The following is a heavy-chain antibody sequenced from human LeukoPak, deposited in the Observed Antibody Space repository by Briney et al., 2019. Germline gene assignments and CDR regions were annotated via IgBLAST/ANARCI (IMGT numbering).Heavy chain of an antibody. Sequence: SVKVSCKASGGTFSSYTISWERQAPGQGLEWMGRIIPILGIANYAQKFQGRVTITADKSTSTAYMELSSLRSEDTAVYYCARENAGTTSPDYYYYYYGMDVWGQGTTVTVSS. CDR1: GGTFSSYT. J-gene: IGHJ6*02. D-gene: IGHD1-7*01. CDR2: IIPILGIA. CDR3: ARENAGTTSPDYYYYYYGMDV. V-gene: IGHV1-69*04.